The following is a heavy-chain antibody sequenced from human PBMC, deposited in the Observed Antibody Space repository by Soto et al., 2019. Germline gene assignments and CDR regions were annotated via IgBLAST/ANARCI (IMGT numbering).Heavy chain of an antibody. CDR1: GGTFSSYT. J-gene: IGHJ6*02. CDR3: ARDGGSYPSYYGMDV. CDR2: IIPILGIA. Sequence: QVQLVQSGAEVKKPGSSVKVSCKASGGTFSSYTISWVRQAPGQGLEWMGRIIPILGIANYAQKFQGRVTITVDKSTSTAYMELSSLRSEDTAVYYCARDGGSYPSYYGMDVWGQGTTVTVSS. V-gene: IGHV1-69*08. D-gene: IGHD1-26*01.